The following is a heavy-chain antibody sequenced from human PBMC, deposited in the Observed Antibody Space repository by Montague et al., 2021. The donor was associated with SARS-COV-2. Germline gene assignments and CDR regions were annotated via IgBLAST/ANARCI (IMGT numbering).Heavy chain of an antibody. CDR3: ARKTINPNWFDP. Sequence: SETLSLTCTVSGGSISSRSYYWGWIRQPPGKGLEWIGEIYHSGNTNYNPSLKSRVTISVDKSKNQFSLKLSSVTAADTAVYYCARKTINPNWFDPWGQGTLVTVSS. D-gene: IGHD1-14*01. CDR2: IYHSGNT. J-gene: IGHJ5*02. V-gene: IGHV4-39*07. CDR1: GGSISSRSYY.